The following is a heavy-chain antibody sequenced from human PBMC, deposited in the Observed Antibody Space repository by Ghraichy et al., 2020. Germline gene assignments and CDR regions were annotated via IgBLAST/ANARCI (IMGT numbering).Heavy chain of an antibody. CDR3: ARENSGYNDY. V-gene: IGHV4-30-2*01. Sequence: SETLSLTCAVSGASTTSGGYSWSWIRQPPGKGLEWIGYTQHSGSPYYNPSLNSRVPIAVDRSKNQFSLKLSSVTAADTAVYYCARENSGYNDYWGQGTLVTVSS. D-gene: IGHD1-14*01. CDR1: GASTTSGGYS. CDR2: TQHSGSP. J-gene: IGHJ4*02.